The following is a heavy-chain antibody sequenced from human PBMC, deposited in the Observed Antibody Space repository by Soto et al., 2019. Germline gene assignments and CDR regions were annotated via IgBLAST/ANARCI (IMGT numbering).Heavy chain of an antibody. CDR1: GFTFSTNG. CDR2: ISENSDTT. CDR3: ARDPIVVVVAANRWFDP. Sequence: ALRLSCVASGFTFSTNGMTWVRQAPGKGLEWVSIISENSDTTFYADSVKGRFTISRDNAKNSLYLQMNSLRAEDTAVYYCARDPIVVVVAANRWFDPWGQGTLVTVSS. V-gene: IGHV3-48*04. D-gene: IGHD2-15*01. J-gene: IGHJ5*02.